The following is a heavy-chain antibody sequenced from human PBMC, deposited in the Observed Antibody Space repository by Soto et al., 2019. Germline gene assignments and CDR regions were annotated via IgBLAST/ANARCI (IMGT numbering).Heavy chain of an antibody. J-gene: IGHJ4*02. Sequence: SETLSLTCTVSGGSINSSDYLWGWIRQPPGKGLEWIGSIYYSGSTYYNPSLESRVTISVDTSKNQFSLKLTSVTAAHTAVYYCTTAIRWELPAYWSQGTLVPVSS. V-gene: IGHV4-39*03. CDR1: GGSINSSDYL. CDR2: IYYSGST. D-gene: IGHD1-26*01. CDR3: TTAIRWELPAY.